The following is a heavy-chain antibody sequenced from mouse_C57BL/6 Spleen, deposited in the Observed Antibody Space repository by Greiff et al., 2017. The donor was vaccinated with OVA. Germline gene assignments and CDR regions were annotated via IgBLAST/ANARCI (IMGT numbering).Heavy chain of an antibody. CDR3: ARDYGKNYFDY. CDR1: GYTFTSYW. Sequence: QVQLQQPGAELVMPGASVKLSCKASGYTFTSYWMHWVKQRPGQGLEWIGEIDPSDSYTNYNQKFKGKSTLTVDKSSSTAYMQLSSLTSEDSAVYYCARDYGKNYFDYWGQGTTLTVSS. J-gene: IGHJ2*01. CDR2: IDPSDSYT. D-gene: IGHD1-2*01. V-gene: IGHV1-69*01.